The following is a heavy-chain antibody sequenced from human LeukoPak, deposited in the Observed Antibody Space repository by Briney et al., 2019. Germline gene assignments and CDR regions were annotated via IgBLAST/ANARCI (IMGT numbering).Heavy chain of an antibody. CDR1: GYTFTSYY. Sequence: ASVKVSCKASGYTFTSYYMHWVRQAPGQGLEWMGIINPSGGSTSYAQKFQGRVTMTRDTSTSTVYMELSSLRSEDTAVYYCARESPLGYCSGGSCCSYYFDYWGQGTLVTVSS. V-gene: IGHV1-46*01. J-gene: IGHJ4*02. CDR2: INPSGGST. CDR3: ARESPLGYCSGGSCCSYYFDY. D-gene: IGHD2-15*01.